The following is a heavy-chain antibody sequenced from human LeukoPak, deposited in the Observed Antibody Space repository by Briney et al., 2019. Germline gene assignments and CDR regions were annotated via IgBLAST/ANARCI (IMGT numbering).Heavy chain of an antibody. J-gene: IGHJ4*02. D-gene: IGHD6-6*01. CDR1: GGSFSGYY. CDR2: INHSGST. Sequence: SETLSLTCAVYGGSFSGYYWSWIRQPPGKGLEWIGEINHSGSTNYNPSLKSRVTISVDTSKNQFSLKLSSVTAADTAVYYCARGRGAARPYIYFDYWGQGTLVTVSS. V-gene: IGHV4-34*01. CDR3: ARGRGAARPYIYFDY.